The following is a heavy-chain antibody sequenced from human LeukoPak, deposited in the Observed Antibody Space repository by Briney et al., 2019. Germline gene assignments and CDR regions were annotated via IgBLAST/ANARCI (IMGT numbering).Heavy chain of an antibody. CDR1: GYTLTELS. Sequence: GASVKVSCKVSGYTLTELSMHWVRQAPGKGLEWMGGFDPEDGETIYAQKFQGRVTMTEDTSTDTAYMELGSLRSEDTAVYYCATSLGYCSSTSCSEIYWCDPWGQGTLVTVSS. CDR2: FDPEDGET. CDR3: ATSLGYCSSTSCSEIYWCDP. J-gene: IGHJ5*02. D-gene: IGHD2-2*01. V-gene: IGHV1-24*01.